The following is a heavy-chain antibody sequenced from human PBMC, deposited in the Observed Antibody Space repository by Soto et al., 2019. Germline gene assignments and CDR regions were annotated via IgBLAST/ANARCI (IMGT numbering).Heavy chain of an antibody. CDR1: GYTFTDYA. J-gene: IGHJ4*02. Sequence: QVQLVQSGAEVKKPGASVKVFCKASGYTFTDYAIHWVRQAPGQRLELMGWIAPGNGNTKYSQNFQGRVTITRDTSANTAYMELSSHRSEDTAVYYCAKGSRMWTPDYWGQGTLVTVSS. CDR3: AKGSRMWTPDY. CDR2: IAPGNGNT. V-gene: IGHV1-3*01. D-gene: IGHD2-21*01.